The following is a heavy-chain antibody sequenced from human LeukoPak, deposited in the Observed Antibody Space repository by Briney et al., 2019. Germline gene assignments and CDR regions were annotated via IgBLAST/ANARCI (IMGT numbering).Heavy chain of an antibody. Sequence: ASVNLSCKASGYTFTGYYMHWVRLAPGQGLEWMGWINPNSGGTNYAQKFQGRVTMTRDTSISTAYMELSRLRSDDTAVYYCARVSEYYDFWSGYQRDFDYWGQGTLLTVSS. CDR2: INPNSGGT. CDR1: GYTFTGYY. CDR3: ARVSEYYDFWSGYQRDFDY. D-gene: IGHD3-3*01. J-gene: IGHJ4*02. V-gene: IGHV1-2*02.